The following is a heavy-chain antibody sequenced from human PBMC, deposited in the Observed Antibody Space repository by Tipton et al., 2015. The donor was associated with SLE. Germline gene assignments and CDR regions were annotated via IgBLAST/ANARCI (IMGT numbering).Heavy chain of an antibody. CDR3: ASPQGSYYSYWYFDL. CDR2: ISSSSSTI. J-gene: IGHJ2*01. V-gene: IGHV3-48*01. Sequence: GSLRLSCAASGFTFSSYSMNWVRQAPGKGLEWVSYISSSSSTIYYADSVKGRFTISRDNAKNSLYLQMNSLRAEDTAVYYCASPQGSYYSYWYFDLWGRGTLVTVSS. CDR1: GFTFSSYS. D-gene: IGHD3-10*01.